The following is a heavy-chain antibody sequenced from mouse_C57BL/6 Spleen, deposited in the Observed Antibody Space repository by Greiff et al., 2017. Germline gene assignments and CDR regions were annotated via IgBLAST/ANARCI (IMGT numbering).Heavy chain of an antibody. Sequence: QVQLQQSGAELVRPGASVTLSCKASGYTFTDYEMHWVKQTPVHGLEWIGAIDPETGGTAYNQKFKGKAILTADKSSSTAYMEHRSLTSEDSAVYYCTRGGNYGSWFAYWGQGTLVTVSA. CDR3: TRGGNYGSWFAY. J-gene: IGHJ3*01. D-gene: IGHD2-1*01. V-gene: IGHV1-15*01. CDR2: IDPETGGT. CDR1: GYTFTDYE.